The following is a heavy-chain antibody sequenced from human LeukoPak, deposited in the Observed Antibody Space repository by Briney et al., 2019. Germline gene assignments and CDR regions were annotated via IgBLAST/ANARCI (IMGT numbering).Heavy chain of an antibody. CDR3: ARDLNHYDYVWGSYNVDY. CDR1: GFTFSSYG. Sequence: GGSLRLSCAASGFTFSSYGMHWVRQAPGKGLEWVAVISYDGSNKYYADSVKGRFTISRDNAKNSLYLQMNSLRAEDTAVYYCARDLNHYDYVWGSYNVDYWGQGTLVTVSS. CDR2: ISYDGSNK. D-gene: IGHD3-16*01. V-gene: IGHV3-30*03. J-gene: IGHJ4*02.